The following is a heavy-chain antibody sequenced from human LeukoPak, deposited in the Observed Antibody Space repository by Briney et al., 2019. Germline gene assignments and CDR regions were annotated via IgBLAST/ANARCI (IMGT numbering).Heavy chain of an antibody. D-gene: IGHD1-26*01. CDR1: GFTFSSYA. V-gene: IGHV3-23*01. J-gene: IGHJ4*02. CDR2: ISGSGGST. Sequence: GGSLRLSCAASGFTFSSYAMSWVRQAPGKGLEWVSAISGSGGSTYYADSVKGRFTISRDNSKNTLYLQMNSLRAEDTALYYCAKTLVPSGIYHEDFFDYWGQGTLVTVS. CDR3: AKTLVPSGIYHEDFFDY.